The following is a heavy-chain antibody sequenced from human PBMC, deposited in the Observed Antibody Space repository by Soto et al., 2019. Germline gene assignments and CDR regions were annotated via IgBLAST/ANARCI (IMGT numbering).Heavy chain of an antibody. D-gene: IGHD1-26*01. CDR2: INPNSGGT. CDR1: GYTFTGYY. V-gene: IGHV1-2*02. Sequence: ASVKVSCKASGYTFTGYYMHWVRQAPGQGLEWMGWINPNSGGTNYAQKFQGRVTMTRDTSISTAYMELSRLRSDDTAVYYCARGGRRELGSLHIGRGYYYGMDVWGQGTTVTVSS. CDR3: ARGGRRELGSLHIGRGYYYGMDV. J-gene: IGHJ6*02.